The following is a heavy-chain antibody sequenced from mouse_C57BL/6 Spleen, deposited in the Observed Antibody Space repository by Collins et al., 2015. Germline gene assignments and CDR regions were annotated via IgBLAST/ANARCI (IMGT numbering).Heavy chain of an antibody. Sequence: QVTLKESGPGILQPSQTLSLICSFSGFSLSTFGMGVGWIRQPSGKGLEWLAHIWWDDDKYYNPALKSRLTISKDTSKNQVFLKIANVDTADTATYYCARMENYYGSSRFAYWGQGTLVTVSA. CDR3: ARMENYYGSSRFAY. CDR2: IWWDDDK. V-gene: IGHV8-8*01. CDR1: GFSLSTFGMG. D-gene: IGHD1-1*01. J-gene: IGHJ3*01.